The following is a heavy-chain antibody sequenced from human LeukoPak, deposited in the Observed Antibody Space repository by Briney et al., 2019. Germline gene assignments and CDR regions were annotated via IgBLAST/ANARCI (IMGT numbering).Heavy chain of an antibody. J-gene: IGHJ3*02. CDR1: GFTFSDHY. V-gene: IGHV3-53*01. CDR3: ARAPLTYDAFDI. Sequence: SGGSLRLSCAASGFTFSDHYMSWVRQAPGKGLEWVSVIYSGGSTYYADSVKGRFTISRDNSKNTLYLQMNSLRAEDTAVYYCARAPLTYDAFDIWGQGTMVTVSS. CDR2: IYSGGST.